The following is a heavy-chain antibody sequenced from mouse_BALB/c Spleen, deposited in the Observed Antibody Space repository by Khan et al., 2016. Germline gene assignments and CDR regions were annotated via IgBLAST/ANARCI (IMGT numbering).Heavy chain of an antibody. V-gene: IGHV3-8*02. CDR2: ISYSDST. J-gene: IGHJ2*01. CDR1: GVYITNGY. Sequence: EVQLQESGPSLVKPSQTLTFTCSVTGVYITNGYRNWIRKFPGHNLEYIGYISYSDSTNYNPSLKRRNAIIRDTSKIQYYLRLNSVTTEDTATIYCTRYYDGTSDYWGRGTTLTVSS. D-gene: IGHD1-1*01. CDR3: TRYYDGTSDY.